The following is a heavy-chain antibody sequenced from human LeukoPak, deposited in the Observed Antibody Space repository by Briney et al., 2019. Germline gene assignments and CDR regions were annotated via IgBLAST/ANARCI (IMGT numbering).Heavy chain of an antibody. V-gene: IGHV1-69*04. J-gene: IGHJ4*02. CDR1: GGTFSSYA. CDR3: ARTVYCGGDCYTLFYYFDY. D-gene: IGHD2-21*02. Sequence: GSSVKVSCKASGGTFSSYAISWVRQAPGQGLEWMGRIIPILGIANYAQKFRGRVTITADKSTSTAYMELSSLRSEDTAVYYCARTVYCGGDCYTLFYYFDYWGQGTLVTVSS. CDR2: IIPILGIA.